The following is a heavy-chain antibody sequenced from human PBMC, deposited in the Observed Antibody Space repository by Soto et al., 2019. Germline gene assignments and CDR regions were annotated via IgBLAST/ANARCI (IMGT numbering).Heavy chain of an antibody. Sequence: SETLSLTCAVSGGSISSGGYSWSWIRQPPGKGLEWIGYIYHSGSTYYNPSLQSRVTMSLDTSNNQFSLRLTSVTAADTAVYYCARGQRFSDWFDPWGQGTLVTVSS. CDR3: ARGQRFSDWFDP. D-gene: IGHD3-3*01. V-gene: IGHV4-30-2*01. CDR1: GGSISSGGYS. J-gene: IGHJ5*02. CDR2: IYHSGST.